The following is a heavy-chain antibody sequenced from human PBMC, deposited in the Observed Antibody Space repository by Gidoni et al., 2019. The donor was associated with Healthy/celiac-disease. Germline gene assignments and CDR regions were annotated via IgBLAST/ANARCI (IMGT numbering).Heavy chain of an antibody. CDR1: GGSISSYY. V-gene: IGHV4-59*01. D-gene: IGHD7-27*01. Sequence: QVQLQESGPGLVKPSETLSLTCTVSGGSISSYYWSWIRQPPGKGLEWIGYIYYSGSTNYNPSLKSRVTISVDTSKNQFSLKLSSVTAADTAVYYCARGGTGAFDYWGQGTLVTVSS. CDR3: ARGGTGAFDY. CDR2: IYYSGST. J-gene: IGHJ4*02.